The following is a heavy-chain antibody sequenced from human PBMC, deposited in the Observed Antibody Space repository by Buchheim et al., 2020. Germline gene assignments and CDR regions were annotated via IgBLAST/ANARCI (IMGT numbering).Heavy chain of an antibody. CDR3: ARDWAVLGGLDN. CDR1: GYDFTQYV. V-gene: IGHV1-3*04. CDR2: INTGDGNT. D-gene: IGHD3-16*01. J-gene: IGHJ4*02. Sequence: QVQLVQSGAGMKKPGASVKVSCKASGYDFTQYVIHWVRQAPGQGLEWLGWINTGDGNTKYSQRFYDRITFSSETSATTAYMELRGLKNEDTAVYFCARDWAVLGGLDNWGQ.